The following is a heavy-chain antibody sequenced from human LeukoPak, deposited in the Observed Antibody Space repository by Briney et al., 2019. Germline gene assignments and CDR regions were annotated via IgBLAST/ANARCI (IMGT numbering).Heavy chain of an antibody. CDR2: INHSGST. D-gene: IGHD6-19*01. CDR3: ARGRSRTAVYYYYMDV. CDR1: GGSFSGYY. Sequence: SETLSLTCAVYGGSFSGYYWSWIRQPPGKGLEWIGEINHSGSTNYNPSLKSRVTISVDTSKNQFSLKLSSVTAADTAVYYCARGRSRTAVYYYYMDVWGKGTTVTVSS. V-gene: IGHV4-34*01. J-gene: IGHJ6*03.